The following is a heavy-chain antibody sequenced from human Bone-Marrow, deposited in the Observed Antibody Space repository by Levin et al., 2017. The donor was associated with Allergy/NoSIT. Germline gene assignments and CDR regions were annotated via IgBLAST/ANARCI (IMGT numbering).Heavy chain of an antibody. V-gene: IGHV4-31*03. Sequence: PSETLSLTCTVSGGSISSGGYYWSWIRQHPGKGLEWIGYIYYSGSTYYNPSLKSRVTISVDTSKNQFSLKLSSVTAADTAVYYCARRAMYYDILTGYDAFDIWGQGTMVTVSS. D-gene: IGHD3-9*01. J-gene: IGHJ3*02. CDR1: GGSISSGGYY. CDR2: IYYSGST. CDR3: ARRAMYYDILTGYDAFDI.